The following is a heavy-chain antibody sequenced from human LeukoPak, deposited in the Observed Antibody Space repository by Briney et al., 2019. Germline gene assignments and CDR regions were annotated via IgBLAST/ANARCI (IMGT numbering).Heavy chain of an antibody. CDR1: GFTFSSYS. CDR2: ISSSSYI. J-gene: IGHJ4*02. Sequence: PGGSLRLSCAASGFTFSSYSMNWVRQAPGKGLEWVSSISSSSYIYYADSVKGRFTISRDNAKNSLYLQMNSLRAEDTAVYYCARLYSGSQGDYWGQGTLVTVSS. CDR3: ARLYSGSQGDY. D-gene: IGHD1-26*01. V-gene: IGHV3-21*01.